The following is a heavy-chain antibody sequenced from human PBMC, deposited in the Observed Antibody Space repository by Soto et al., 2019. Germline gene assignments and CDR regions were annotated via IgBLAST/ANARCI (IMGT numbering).Heavy chain of an antibody. V-gene: IGHV4-59*01. CDR3: AGARQRDTGRGLDV. CDR2: ISYSGST. CDR1: GDSINNYF. D-gene: IGHD5-18*01. J-gene: IGHJ6*02. Sequence: QVQLQESGPGLVKPSETMSLTCTISGDSINNYFWNWIRQTPGKGLEWIGYISYSGSTSYNPSLQSRVTISSDTSKSHFSLKLSSVTAADTAVYYCAGARQRDTGRGLDVWGQGTTVTVSS.